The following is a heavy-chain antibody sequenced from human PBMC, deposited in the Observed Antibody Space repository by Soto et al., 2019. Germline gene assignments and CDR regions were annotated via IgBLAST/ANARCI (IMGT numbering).Heavy chain of an antibody. CDR3: ARSLPGTYGAFDL. D-gene: IGHD1-7*01. CDR2: ISGDGSGT. Sequence: PGGSLRLSCAASGFTFSSYGMHWVRQAPGKGLVWVSRISGDGSGTNYADSVKGRFTISRDNAKNTVYLQIDSLRAEDTAVYYCARSLPGTYGAFDLWGQGTMVTVSS. V-gene: IGHV3-74*01. J-gene: IGHJ3*01. CDR1: GFTFSSYG.